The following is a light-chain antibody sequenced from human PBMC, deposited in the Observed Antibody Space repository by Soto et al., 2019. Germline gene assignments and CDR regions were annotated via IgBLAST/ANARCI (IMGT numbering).Light chain of an antibody. CDR1: QSVLYSSNNKNY. CDR2: WAS. V-gene: IGKV4-1*01. J-gene: IGKJ4*01. CDR3: QQYYCSPQLT. Sequence: DIVMTQSPDSLAVSLGERATINCKSSQSVLYSSNNKNYLAWYQQKPGQPPKLLIYWASTRESGVPDRFSGSGSGTDFTLTISSLQAEDVAVYYCQQYYCSPQLTFGGGTKVEIK.